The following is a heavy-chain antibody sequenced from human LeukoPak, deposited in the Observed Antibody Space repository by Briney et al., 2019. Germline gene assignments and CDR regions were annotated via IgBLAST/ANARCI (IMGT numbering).Heavy chain of an antibody. CDR2: ISGSGGST. V-gene: IGHV3-23*01. J-gene: IGHJ4*02. CDR1: GFTFSSYA. Sequence: GGPLRLSCAASGFTFSSYAMHWVRQAPGKGLEWVSAISGSGGSTYYADSVKGRFTISRDNSRNTLYLQMDSLRAEDTAVYYCAKKASLVSPGNYFDYWGQGTLVTVSS. CDR3: AKKASLVSPGNYFDY. D-gene: IGHD2-2*01.